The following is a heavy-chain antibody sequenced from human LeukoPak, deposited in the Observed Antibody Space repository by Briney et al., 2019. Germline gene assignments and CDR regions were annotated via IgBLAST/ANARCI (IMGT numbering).Heavy chain of an antibody. Sequence: PGGSLRLSCAATGFSFTNYAINWVRRAPEKGLEWVSSISGSGGSTYYTDSVKGRFTISRDNSKNTLYLQMKSLRAEDTAVYYCAKHGRNRARDYWGQGTLVTVSS. CDR1: GFSFTNYA. J-gene: IGHJ4*02. V-gene: IGHV3-23*01. CDR3: AKHGRNRARDY. CDR2: ISGSGGST. D-gene: IGHD1-14*01.